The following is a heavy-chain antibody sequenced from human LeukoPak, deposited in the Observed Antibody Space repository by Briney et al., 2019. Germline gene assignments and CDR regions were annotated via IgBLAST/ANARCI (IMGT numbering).Heavy chain of an antibody. CDR3: AKDEATSGGGLAS. CDR2: MYTGGTT. J-gene: IGHJ4*02. Sequence: GGSLRLSCAASGFTVSGTHMSWVRQAPGKGLEWVSAMYTGGTTYYADSVKGRFTISRVNSRNTLFLHMSSLRADDTAVYYCAKDEATSGGGLASWGQGTLVTVSS. V-gene: IGHV3-53*01. CDR1: GFTVSGTH. D-gene: IGHD3-16*01.